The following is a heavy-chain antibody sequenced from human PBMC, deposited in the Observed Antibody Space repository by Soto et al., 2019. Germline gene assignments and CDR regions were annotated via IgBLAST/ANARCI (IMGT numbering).Heavy chain of an antibody. J-gene: IGHJ6*01. Sequence: GGSLRLSCAASGFPFSRYAMHAVRQAPGKGLEWVAVISWDGSNKYYADSVKGRFTISRGNFKNTLYLQMNSLRAEDTAVYYWAKGIVVVTECVMAVWGQGAAGTV. V-gene: IGHV3-30-3*01. CDR3: AKGIVVVTECVMAV. CDR1: GFPFSRYA. CDR2: ISWDGSNK. D-gene: IGHD3-22*01.